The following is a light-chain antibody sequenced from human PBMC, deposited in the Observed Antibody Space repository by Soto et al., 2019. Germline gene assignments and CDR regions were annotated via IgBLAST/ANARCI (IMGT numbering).Light chain of an antibody. CDR2: AAS. V-gene: IGKV1-39*01. Sequence: DIQMTQSPSSLSASVGERVTITCRASQSITSYLNWYQQKPGKAPNLLIYAASSLQSGVPSRFSGSVSGTDFTLTISSLQPEDFATYYCQQSYSSPFTFGPGTKVDVK. J-gene: IGKJ3*01. CDR3: QQSYSSPFT. CDR1: QSITSY.